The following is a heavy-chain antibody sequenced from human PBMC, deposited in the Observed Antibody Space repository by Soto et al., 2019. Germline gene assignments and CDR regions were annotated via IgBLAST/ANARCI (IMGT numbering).Heavy chain of an antibody. CDR1: GFSISSHW. CDR2: IKQDGSVK. J-gene: IGHJ5*02. V-gene: IGHV3-7*03. D-gene: IGHD3-22*01. CDR3: ARWSFSNGYYYFDP. Sequence: PGGSLRLSCAASGFSISSHWMGWVRQAQGKGPEWVASIKQDGSVKYYADSVRGRFTISRDNVKNSLFLEMSSLRVEDTAPYFCARWSFSNGYYYFDPWGRGTLVTVSS.